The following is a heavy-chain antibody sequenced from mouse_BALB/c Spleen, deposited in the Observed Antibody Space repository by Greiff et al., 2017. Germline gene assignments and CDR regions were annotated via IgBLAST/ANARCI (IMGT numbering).Heavy chain of an antibody. CDR1: GYTFTSYW. CDR3: ARPSSGSFDY. Sequence: QVQLQQSGAELAKPGASVKMSCKASGYTFTSYWMHWVKQRPGQGLEWIGYINPSTGYTEYNQKFKDKATLTADKSSSTAYMQLSSLTSEDSAVYFCARPSSGSFDYWGQGTTLTVSS. CDR2: INPSTGYT. V-gene: IGHV1-7*01. J-gene: IGHJ2*01. D-gene: IGHD3-1*01.